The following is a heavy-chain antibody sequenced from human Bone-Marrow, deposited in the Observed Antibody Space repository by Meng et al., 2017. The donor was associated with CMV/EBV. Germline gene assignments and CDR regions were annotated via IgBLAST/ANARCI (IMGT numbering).Heavy chain of an antibody. CDR3: ARRYCNSGSSCSTPFDS. CDR1: GFTFSSYW. Sequence: LSLTCAASGFTFSSYWMSWVRQAPGKGLEYVSAISSSGGSAYYADSVKGRFTISRDNSKSTLYLQMGSLRADDMAIYYCARRYCNSGSSCSTPFDSWGQGALVTVSS. V-gene: IGHV3-64*02. D-gene: IGHD2-15*01. CDR2: ISSSGGSA. J-gene: IGHJ4*02.